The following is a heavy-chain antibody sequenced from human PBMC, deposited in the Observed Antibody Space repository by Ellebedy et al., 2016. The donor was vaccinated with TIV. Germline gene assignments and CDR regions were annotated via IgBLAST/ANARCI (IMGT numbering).Heavy chain of an antibody. V-gene: IGHV3-21*01. CDR2: ISSSSSYI. J-gene: IGHJ3*02. D-gene: IGHD3-10*01. Sequence: GESLKISXAASGFTFSSYSMNWVRQAPGKGLEWVSSISSSSSYIYYADSVKGRFTISRDNAKNSLYLQMNSLRAEDTAVYYCATGGPHLWFGDAGAFDIWGQGTMVTVSS. CDR1: GFTFSSYS. CDR3: ATGGPHLWFGDAGAFDI.